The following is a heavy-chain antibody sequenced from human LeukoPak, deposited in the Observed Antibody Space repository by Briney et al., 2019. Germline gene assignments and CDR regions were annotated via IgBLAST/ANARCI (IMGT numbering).Heavy chain of an antibody. D-gene: IGHD1-26*01. CDR2: INTNTGNP. Sequence: ASVKVSCKASGYTFTNYPMNWVRQAPGQGHEWMGWINTNTGNPTYAQGFTGHFVFSLDTSVSTAYLQINSLKAEDTAVYFCARTNVIVGSTKSLGFDYWGQGTLVTASS. CDR1: GYTFTNYP. V-gene: IGHV7-4-1*02. CDR3: ARTNVIVGSTKSLGFDY. J-gene: IGHJ4*02.